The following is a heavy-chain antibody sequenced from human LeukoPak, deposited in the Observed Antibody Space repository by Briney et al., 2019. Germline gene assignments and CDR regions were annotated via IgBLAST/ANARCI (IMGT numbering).Heavy chain of an antibody. V-gene: IGHV3-23*01. CDR2: ISPGGGTT. D-gene: IGHD2-15*01. Sequence: GGSLRLSCAVSGFAFGSEAMSWVRQSPARGLEWVASISPGGGTTYYADYVKGRFTISRDNSKNSLFVQMNSLRAEDTAVYFCAKWYCSGVNCYYDYWGQGALVTVSS. CDR3: AKWYCSGVNCYYDY. CDR1: GFAFGSEA. J-gene: IGHJ4*02.